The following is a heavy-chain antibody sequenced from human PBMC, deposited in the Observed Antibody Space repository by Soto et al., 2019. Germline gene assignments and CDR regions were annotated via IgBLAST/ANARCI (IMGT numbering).Heavy chain of an antibody. V-gene: IGHV4-34*01. CDR1: GGSFSGFY. CDR2: INHSGST. Sequence: QVQLQQWGAGLLKPSETLSLTCAVYGGSFSGFYWSWIRQPPGKGLEWIGEINHSGSTNYNPSLKSRVPISADLSKNQSSLQLSSVTAADTAVYYCVSKLGSCTGGSCNWYFDLWGRGTLVTVSS. CDR3: VSKLGSCTGGSCNWYFDL. J-gene: IGHJ2*01. D-gene: IGHD2-15*01.